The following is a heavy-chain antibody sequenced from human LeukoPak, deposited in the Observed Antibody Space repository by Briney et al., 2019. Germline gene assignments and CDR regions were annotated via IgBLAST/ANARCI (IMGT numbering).Heavy chain of an antibody. Sequence: ASVKVSCKASGYTFTSYDINWVRQATGQGLEWMGWMNPNSGNTGYAQKFQGRVTMTRNTSKSTAYMELSSLRSEDTAVYYCARGLWFGSASGMDVWGQGTTVTVSS. V-gene: IGHV1-8*01. J-gene: IGHJ6*02. CDR3: ARGLWFGSASGMDV. CDR1: GYTFTSYD. D-gene: IGHD3-10*01. CDR2: MNPNSGNT.